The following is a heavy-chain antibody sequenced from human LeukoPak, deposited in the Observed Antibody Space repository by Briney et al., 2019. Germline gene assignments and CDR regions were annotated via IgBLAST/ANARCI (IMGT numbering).Heavy chain of an antibody. CDR3: ARGYSSSWLNFDY. CDR2: IYYSGST. Sequence: KPGGSLRLSCAASGFTFSDYYMSWIRQPPGKGLEWIGYIYYSGSTNYNPSLKSRVTISVDTSKNQFSLKLSSVTAADTAVYYCARGYSSSWLNFDYWGQGTLVTVSS. CDR1: GFTFSDYY. J-gene: IGHJ4*02. D-gene: IGHD6-13*01. V-gene: IGHV4-59*01.